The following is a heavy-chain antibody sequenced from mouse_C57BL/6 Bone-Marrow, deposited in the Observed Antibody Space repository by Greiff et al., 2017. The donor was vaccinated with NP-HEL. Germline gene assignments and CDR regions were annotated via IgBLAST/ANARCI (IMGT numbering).Heavy chain of an antibody. CDR1: GYSITSGYY. V-gene: IGHV3-6*01. CDR2: ISYDGSN. CDR3: ARRDYGLRRGDY. D-gene: IGHD1-1*01. Sequence: EVQLQQSGPGLVKPSQSLSLTCSVTGYSITSGYYWNWIRQFPGNKLEWMGYISYDGSNNYNPSLKNRISITRDTSKNQFFLKLNSVTTEDTATYYCARRDYGLRRGDYWGQGTSVTVSS. J-gene: IGHJ4*01.